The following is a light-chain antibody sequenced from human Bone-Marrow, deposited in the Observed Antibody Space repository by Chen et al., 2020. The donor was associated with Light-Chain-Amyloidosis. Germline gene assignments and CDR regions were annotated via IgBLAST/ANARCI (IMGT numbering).Light chain of an antibody. CDR2: WXX. Sequence: DIXMTQSXXSLXXXLGXRATINCKSRQSVLYSSNXKNYLAWYXQKPGQPPKXPISWXXTREXXVPDRFSGSGSETDFTLTISSLQAEDVAVYYCQQYYATLPSFGGGTKVEIK. V-gene: IGKV4-1*01. J-gene: IGKJ4*01. CDR3: QQYYATLPS. CDR1: QSVLYSSNXKNY.